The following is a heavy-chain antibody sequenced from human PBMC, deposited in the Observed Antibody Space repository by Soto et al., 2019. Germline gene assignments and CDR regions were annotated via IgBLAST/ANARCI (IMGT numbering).Heavy chain of an antibody. J-gene: IGHJ4*02. D-gene: IGHD2-21*02. CDR3: ARGGWRLIDY. V-gene: IGHV4-59*08. Sequence: QVQLQESGPGLVKPSETLSLTCTVSGGSISNYYWSWIRQPPGKGLEWIAYIYYSGSTNYNPSLNSRVTISVDTSKNQFSLKLSSVTAADTAVYDCARGGWRLIDYWGQGTLVTVSS. CDR1: GGSISNYY. CDR2: IYYSGST.